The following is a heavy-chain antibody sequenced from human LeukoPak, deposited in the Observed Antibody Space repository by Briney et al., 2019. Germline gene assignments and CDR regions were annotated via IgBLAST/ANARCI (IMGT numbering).Heavy chain of an antibody. V-gene: IGHV1-69-2*01. CDR3: ATPKLRFLEWLLLI. CDR1: GCTFTDYY. Sequence: GASVKISCKVSGCTFTDYYMHWVQQAPGKGLEWMRLVDPEDGETIYAEKFQGRVTITADTSTDTAYMELSSLRSEDTAVYYCATPKLRFLEWLLLIWGQGTLVTVSS. CDR2: VDPEDGET. J-gene: IGHJ4*02. D-gene: IGHD3-3*01.